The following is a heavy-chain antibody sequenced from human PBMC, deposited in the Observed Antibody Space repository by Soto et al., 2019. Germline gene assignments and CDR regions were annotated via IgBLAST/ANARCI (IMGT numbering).Heavy chain of an antibody. CDR2: IFYSGSA. D-gene: IGHD3-22*01. CDR1: GGSISSGGYY. V-gene: IGHV4-31*03. Sequence: SETLSLTCTVSGGSISSGGYYWSWIRQHPGKGLEWIGYIFYSGSAYYNPSLKSRVTISVDTSKNQFSLKLSSVTAADTAVYYCARTSYDSTGTAADPWGQGTLVTVSS. J-gene: IGHJ5*02. CDR3: ARTSYDSTGTAADP.